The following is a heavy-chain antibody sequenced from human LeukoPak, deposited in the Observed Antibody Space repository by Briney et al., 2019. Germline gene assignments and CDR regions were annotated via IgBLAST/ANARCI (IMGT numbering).Heavy chain of an antibody. CDR3: ARDCSGGSCYGGWFDP. J-gene: IGHJ5*02. D-gene: IGHD2-15*01. V-gene: IGHV4-38-2*02. CDR2: IYHSGST. Sequence: SETLSLTCTVSGYSISSGYYWGWIRQPPGKGLEWIGSIYHSGSTYYNPSLKSRVTISVDTSKNQFSLKLSSVTAADTAVYYCARDCSGGSCYGGWFDPWGQGTLVTVSS. CDR1: GYSISSGYY.